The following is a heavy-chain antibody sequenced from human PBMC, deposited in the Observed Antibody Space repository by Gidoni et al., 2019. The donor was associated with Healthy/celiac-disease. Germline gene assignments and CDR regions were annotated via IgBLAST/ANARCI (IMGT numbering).Heavy chain of an antibody. CDR2: IYSGGRT. Sequence: EVQLVESGGGLLQPGGSLRLSCAASGFTVSSNDMRGVRQAPGKGLEWVSVIYSGGRTYYADSVKGRFTISRDNSKNTLYLQMNSLRAEDTAVYYCARDTSRGKGGYYGMDVWGQGTTVTVSS. CDR1: GFTVSSND. J-gene: IGHJ6*02. D-gene: IGHD2-2*01. V-gene: IGHV3-53*01. CDR3: ARDTSRGKGGYYGMDV.